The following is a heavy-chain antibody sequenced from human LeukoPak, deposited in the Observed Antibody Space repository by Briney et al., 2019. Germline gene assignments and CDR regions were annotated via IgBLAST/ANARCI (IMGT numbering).Heavy chain of an antibody. Sequence: PGGSLRLSCAASGFTFSSYSMHWVRQAPGKGLEWVAVISYDGSNKYYAGSVKGRFTISRDNSKNTLYLQMNSLRAEDTAVYYCARAVVPAATTHFDYWGQGTLVTVSS. CDR3: ARAVVPAATTHFDY. CDR1: GFTFSSYS. D-gene: IGHD2-2*01. CDR2: ISYDGSNK. J-gene: IGHJ4*02. V-gene: IGHV3-30-3*01.